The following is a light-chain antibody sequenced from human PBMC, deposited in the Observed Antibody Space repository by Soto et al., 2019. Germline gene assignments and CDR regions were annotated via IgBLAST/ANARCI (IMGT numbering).Light chain of an antibody. J-gene: IGKJ1*01. V-gene: IGKV1-12*01. Sequence: DIQMTQSPSTLSASVGDTVTVTCRASQDIDSWLAWYQQKPGKAPKLLIYAASSLQSGVPSRFSGSGSGTDFTFTISSLQPEDFATYYCQQGSSFPWTVGQGTKVDI. CDR1: QDIDSW. CDR3: QQGSSFPWT. CDR2: AAS.